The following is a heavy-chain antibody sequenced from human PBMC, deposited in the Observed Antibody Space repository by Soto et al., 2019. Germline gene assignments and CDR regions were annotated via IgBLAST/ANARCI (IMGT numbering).Heavy chain of an antibody. V-gene: IGHV3-53*01. CDR1: GFTVSGNY. CDR2: IYSDGTT. J-gene: IGHJ4*02. Sequence: GSLRLSCAASGFTVSGNYMNWVRQAPGKGLEWLSIIYSDGTTYYADSVKGRFTISRDNFKNTLYLQMNNLRAEDTAVYYCAILSNWGQGTLVTVYS. D-gene: IGHD6-6*01. CDR3: AILSN.